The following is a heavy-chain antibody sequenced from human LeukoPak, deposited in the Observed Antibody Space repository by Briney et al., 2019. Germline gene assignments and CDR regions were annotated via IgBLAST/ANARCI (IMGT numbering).Heavy chain of an antibody. D-gene: IGHD6-13*01. CDR1: GFTFTSSA. CDR3: AADLSSWYLYYYCYGMDV. V-gene: IGHV1-58*01. Sequence: SVKVSCKASGFTFTSSAVQWVRRARGQRLEWIGWIVVGSGNTNYAQKFQERVTITRDMSTSTAYMELSSLRSEDTAVYYCAADLSSWYLYYYCYGMDVWGQGTTVTVSS. J-gene: IGHJ6*02. CDR2: IVVGSGNT.